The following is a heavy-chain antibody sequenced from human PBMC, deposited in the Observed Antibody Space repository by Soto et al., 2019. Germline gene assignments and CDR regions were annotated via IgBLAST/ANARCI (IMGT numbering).Heavy chain of an antibody. CDR3: ARDLATINYYFGLDV. J-gene: IGHJ6*02. D-gene: IGHD5-12*01. V-gene: IGHV3-74*01. CDR1: AFTSTSYW. Sequence: PGGSLRLSCAASAFTSTSYWIHWVRQAPGQGALGDALMSSEGSSTNYANSVKGRITDCRDNAKNKLYLQMNSLGAEDTAVYYCARDLATINYYFGLDVWGQGTTVTVSS. CDR2: MSSEGSST.